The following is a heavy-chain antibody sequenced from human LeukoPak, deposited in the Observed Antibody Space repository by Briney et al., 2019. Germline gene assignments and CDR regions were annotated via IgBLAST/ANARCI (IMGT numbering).Heavy chain of an antibody. CDR3: AKDEIGAVAGLLDY. CDR1: GFTFSSYG. D-gene: IGHD6-19*01. J-gene: IGHJ4*02. V-gene: IGHV3-30*18. CDR2: ISFDGSNK. Sequence: QPGGSLGLSCAASGFTFSSYGMYWVRQAPGKGLEWVAVISFDGSNKYYADSVRGRFTVSRDNSKDTLYLQMNSLRAEDTAVYYCAKDEIGAVAGLLDYWGQGILVTVSS.